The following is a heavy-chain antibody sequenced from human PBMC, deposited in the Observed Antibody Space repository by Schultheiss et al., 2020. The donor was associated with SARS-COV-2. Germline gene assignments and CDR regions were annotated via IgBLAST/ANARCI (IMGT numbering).Heavy chain of an antibody. CDR3: AKSMRYGYGFDS. D-gene: IGHD5-18*01. CDR2: ISASGATT. J-gene: IGHJ4*02. V-gene: IGHV3-23*01. CDR1: GFIFSSYV. Sequence: GSLRLSCAASGFIFSSYVMSWVRQAPGRGLEWVAAISASGATTDYADSGEGRFTTSRDNSKNTVYLQVNTLRAEDTAVYYCAKSMRYGYGFDSWGQGTLVTVSS.